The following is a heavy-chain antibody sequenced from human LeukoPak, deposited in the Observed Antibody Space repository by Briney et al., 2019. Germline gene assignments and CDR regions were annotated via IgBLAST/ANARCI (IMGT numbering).Heavy chain of an antibody. J-gene: IGHJ6*02. CDR2: IYYSGST. V-gene: IGHV4-59*08. CDR3: ARWSRGCTNGVCYRNYYYYGMDV. CDR1: GGSISSYY. D-gene: IGHD2-8*01. Sequence: SETLSLTCTVSGGSISSYYWSWIRQPPGKGLEWIGYIYYSGSTNYNPSLKSRVTISVDTSKNQFSLKLSSVTAADTAVYYCARWSRGCTNGVCYRNYYYYGMDVWGQGTTVTVSS.